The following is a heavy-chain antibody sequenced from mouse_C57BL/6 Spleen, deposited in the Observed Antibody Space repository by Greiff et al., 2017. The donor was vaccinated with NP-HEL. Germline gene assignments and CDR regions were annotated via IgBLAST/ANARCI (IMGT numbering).Heavy chain of an antibody. V-gene: IGHV1-50*01. J-gene: IGHJ3*01. CDR2: IDPSDSYT. CDR1: GYTFTSYW. CDR3: AILITTTEDFFAY. Sequence: VQLQESGAELVKPGASVKLSCKASGYTFTSYWMQWVKQRPGQGLEWIGEIDPSDSYTNYNQKFKGKATLTVDTSSSTAYMQLSSLTSEDSAVYYCAILITTTEDFFAYWGQGTLVTVSA. D-gene: IGHD1-1*01.